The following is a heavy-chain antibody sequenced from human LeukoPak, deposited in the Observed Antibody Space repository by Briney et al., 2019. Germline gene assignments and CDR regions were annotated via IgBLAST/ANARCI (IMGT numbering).Heavy chain of an antibody. D-gene: IGHD3-9*01. CDR1: GGSIRGYY. CDR2: IYYNGST. V-gene: IGHV4-59*01. Sequence: SETLSLTCSVSGGSIRGYYWSWIRQPPGKGLEWIGYIYYNGSTNYHPSLKSRVTISVDTSKNQVSLKLSSVTAADTAVYYCAREIYYDILSGYTRFFDYWGQGTLVTVSS. J-gene: IGHJ4*02. CDR3: AREIYYDILSGYTRFFDY.